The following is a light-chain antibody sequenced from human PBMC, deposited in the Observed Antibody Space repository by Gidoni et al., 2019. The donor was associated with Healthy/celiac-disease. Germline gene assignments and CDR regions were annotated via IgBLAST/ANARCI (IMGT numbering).Light chain of an antibody. CDR2: AAS. V-gene: IGKV1-39*01. Sequence: IQMPQSPSSLSASVGDRVTITCRASQSISSYLNLYQQKPGKAPKLLIYAASSLQSGVPSRFSCSGSGTDFTITISSLQHEDFATYYCQQSYSTPKWTFGQGTKVEIK. CDR1: QSISSY. J-gene: IGKJ1*01. CDR3: QQSYSTPKWT.